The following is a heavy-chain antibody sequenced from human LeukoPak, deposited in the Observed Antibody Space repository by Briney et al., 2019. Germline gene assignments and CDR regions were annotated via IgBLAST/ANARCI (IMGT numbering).Heavy chain of an antibody. J-gene: IGHJ5*02. Sequence: PSETLSLTCTVSGDSISSYYWSWIRQPPGKGVEWIGYIYYVGSTNYNPSLKSRVTISVDTSKNQFSLRLSSVTAADTAVYYCARGVRHYNWFDPWGQGTLITVSS. CDR3: ARGVRHYNWFDP. CDR2: IYYVGST. CDR1: GDSISSYY. D-gene: IGHD3-10*01. V-gene: IGHV4-59*01.